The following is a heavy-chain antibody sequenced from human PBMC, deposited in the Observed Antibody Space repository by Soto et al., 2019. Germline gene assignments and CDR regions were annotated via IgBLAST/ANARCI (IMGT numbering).Heavy chain of an antibody. V-gene: IGHV4-39*01. CDR3: ARHTVVAALGGDY. D-gene: IGHD2-15*01. CDR1: GGSISSSSYY. Sequence: NPSETLSLTCTVSGGSISSSSYYWGWIRQPPGKGLEWIGSIYYSGSTYYNPSLKSRVTISVDTSKNQFSLKLSSVTAADTAVYYCARHTVVAALGGDYWGQGTLVTVSS. CDR2: IYYSGST. J-gene: IGHJ4*02.